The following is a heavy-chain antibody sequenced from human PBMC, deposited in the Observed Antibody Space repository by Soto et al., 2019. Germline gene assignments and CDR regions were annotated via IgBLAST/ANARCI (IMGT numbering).Heavy chain of an antibody. CDR2: VNPNSGGT. Sequence: GASVKVSFKGSGYTFTGYYTPWVRPAPGQGAEWVVCVNPNSGGTNYAQKFQGRVTMTRDTSISTAYMELSRLRSDDTAVYYCARGVGTTIASRFDYWGQGTLVTVSS. V-gene: IGHV1-2*02. CDR3: ARGVGTTIASRFDY. CDR1: GYTFTGYY. D-gene: IGHD6-6*01. J-gene: IGHJ4*02.